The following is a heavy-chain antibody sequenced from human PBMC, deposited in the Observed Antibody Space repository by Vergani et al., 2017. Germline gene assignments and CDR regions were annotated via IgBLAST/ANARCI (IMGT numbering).Heavy chain of an antibody. J-gene: IGHJ6*02. CDR2: IKQDGSEK. CDR3: ARRGERVLLWFGGLGDYGMDV. D-gene: IGHD3-10*01. Sequence: EVQLVESGGGLVQPGGSLRLSCAASGFTFSSYWMSWVRQAPGKGLEWVANIKQDGSEKYYVDSVKGRFTISRDNAKNSLYLQMNSLRAEDTAVYYCARRGERVLLWFGGLGDYGMDVWGQGTAVTVSS. V-gene: IGHV3-7*04. CDR1: GFTFSSYW.